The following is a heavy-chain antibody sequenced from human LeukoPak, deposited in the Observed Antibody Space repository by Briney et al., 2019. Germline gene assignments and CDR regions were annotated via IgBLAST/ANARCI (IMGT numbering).Heavy chain of an antibody. CDR2: ISPTSACI. CDR3: ARTIYYYESTSYFSDAFDV. CDR1: GFTLSGHS. Sequence: GGSLRLSCAATGFTLSGHSMNWVRQAPGKGLDWVSSISPTSACIYYQDSVKGRFTIFRDDAKNSLYLEIDSLRAEDTAVYYCARTIYYYESTSYFSDAFDVWGQGTMVTVSS. D-gene: IGHD3-22*01. V-gene: IGHV3-21*01. J-gene: IGHJ3*01.